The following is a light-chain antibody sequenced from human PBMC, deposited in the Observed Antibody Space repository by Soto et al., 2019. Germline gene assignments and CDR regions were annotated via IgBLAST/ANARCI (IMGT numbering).Light chain of an antibody. CDR2: ATS. CDR3: QQLNSYPMYT. V-gene: IGKV1-9*01. CDR1: QGISGY. J-gene: IGKJ2*01. Sequence: DIQLTQSPSVLSASVGDRVTITCRASQGISGYLAWYQQTPGKAPNLLIYATSTLQSGVPSRFSGSGSGTEFTLTISSLQPEDFATYYCQQLNSYPMYTFGQGTKVDIK.